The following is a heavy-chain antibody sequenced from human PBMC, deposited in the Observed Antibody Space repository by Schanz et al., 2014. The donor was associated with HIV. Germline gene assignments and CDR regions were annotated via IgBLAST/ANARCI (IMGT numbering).Heavy chain of an antibody. CDR2: ISYDGSNK. D-gene: IGHD3-10*01. CDR3: AKGPNKFGSGTSD. Sequence: QVQLVESGGGVVQPGRSLRLSCAVSGFTFSNYAMHWVRQAPGKGLEWVAVISYDGSNKYYADSVKGRFTISRDNSKNTLFLQMNRLRAEDTAVYYCAKGPNKFGSGTSDWGQGTLVTVSS. V-gene: IGHV3-30-3*01. J-gene: IGHJ4*02. CDR1: GFTFSNYA.